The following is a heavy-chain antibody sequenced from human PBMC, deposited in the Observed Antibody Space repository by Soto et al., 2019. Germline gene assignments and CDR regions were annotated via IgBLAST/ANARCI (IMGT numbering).Heavy chain of an antibody. CDR3: ARETHHFANNWFDP. Sequence: ASVKVSFKASGGTFSTYAISWLRQAPGQGLEWMGGILPLFGTANYAQKFQGRVTITADTSTTTAYMELSSLTSEDTAVYYCARETHHFANNWFDPWGQGTLVTVSS. CDR1: GGTFSTYA. V-gene: IGHV1-69*06. J-gene: IGHJ5*02. D-gene: IGHD3-3*02. CDR2: ILPLFGTA.